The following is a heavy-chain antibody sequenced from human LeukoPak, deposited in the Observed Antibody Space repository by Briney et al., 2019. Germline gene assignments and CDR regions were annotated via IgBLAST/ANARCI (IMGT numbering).Heavy chain of an antibody. V-gene: IGHV3-53*01. D-gene: IGHD5-18*01. Sequence: PGGSLGLSCVASGFSVSSDYMTWVRQAPGKGLEWVSVLYSGGSTYYADSVKGRFTISRDNSKNTLYLQMNNLRVEDTAVYYCARYHTALNYWGQGTLVTASS. J-gene: IGHJ4*02. CDR2: LYSGGST. CDR3: ARYHTALNY. CDR1: GFSVSSDY.